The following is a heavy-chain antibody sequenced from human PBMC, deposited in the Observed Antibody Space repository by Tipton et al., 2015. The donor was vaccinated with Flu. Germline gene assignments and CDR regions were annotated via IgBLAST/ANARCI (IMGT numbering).Heavy chain of an antibody. CDR2: VHRSASA. D-gene: IGHD4-11*01. CDR1: GDSVASNYY. J-gene: IGHJ5*02. Sequence: TLSLTCSVSGDSVASNYYWGWIRQPPGKGLEWIGNVHRSASAYYNPSLKSRVTISIDRSKNQFSLRLTSVTAADTAVYFCARGDYSNYVSDPKNGFDPWGQGTLVTVSS. CDR3: ARGDYSNYVSDPKNGFDP. V-gene: IGHV4-38-2*01.